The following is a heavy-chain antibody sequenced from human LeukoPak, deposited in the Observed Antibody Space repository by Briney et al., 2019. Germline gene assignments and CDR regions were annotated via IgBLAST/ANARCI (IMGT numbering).Heavy chain of an antibody. CDR2: ISGSGVST. V-gene: IGHV3-23*01. CDR3: AREVGGGASGQ. Sequence: PGGSLRLSCAASGFTFSNYAMNWVRQAPGKGLEWVSVISGSGVSTYYADSVKGRFTISRDNSENTLYLQMNSLRVEDTAVYYCAREVGGGASGQWGQGTLVTVSS. J-gene: IGHJ4*02. CDR1: GFTFSNYA. D-gene: IGHD3-16*01.